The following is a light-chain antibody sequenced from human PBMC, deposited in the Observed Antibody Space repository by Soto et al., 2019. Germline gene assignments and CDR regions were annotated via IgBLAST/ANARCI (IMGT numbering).Light chain of an antibody. CDR1: EGVSSGY. CDR2: GAS. CDR3: QQYGRTPLT. V-gene: IGKV3-20*01. J-gene: IGKJ1*01. Sequence: EVVLTQSPGTLPLSPGERATLSCRASEGVSSGYLAWYQQKPGQAPRLLIYGASRRATDIPDRFSGSGSGTDFTLTISRLDPEDFAVYHCQQYGRTPLTFGQGTKVEIK.